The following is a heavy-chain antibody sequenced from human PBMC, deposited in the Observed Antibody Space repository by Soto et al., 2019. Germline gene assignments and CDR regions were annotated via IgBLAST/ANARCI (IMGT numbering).Heavy chain of an antibody. J-gene: IGHJ4*02. Sequence: ETLSLTCSVSGGSISNYYWSWIRQPPGKGLEWIGYIHYSGSTKYNPSLKSRVTISADTSKNQFSLKLSSVTAADTAVYYCARGHYDFWSGYFATIDYWGQGTLVTVSS. V-gene: IGHV4-59*08. CDR3: ARGHYDFWSGYFATIDY. CDR2: IHYSGST. CDR1: GGSISNYY. D-gene: IGHD3-3*01.